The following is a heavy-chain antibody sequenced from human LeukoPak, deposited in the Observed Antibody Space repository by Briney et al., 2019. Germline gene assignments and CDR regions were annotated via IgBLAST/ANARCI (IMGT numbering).Heavy chain of an antibody. D-gene: IGHD2-15*01. J-gene: IGHJ4*02. V-gene: IGHV3-23*01. Sequence: PGGSLRLSCAASGFTFSNYGMNWVRQAPGKGVEWVSGISGSGGSTYYADSVKGRFTISRDNSKNTLYLQMNSLRAEDTAVYYCAKGVGYCSGGSCQQFDYWGQGTLVTVSS. CDR2: ISGSGGST. CDR3: AKGVGYCSGGSCQQFDY. CDR1: GFTFSNYG.